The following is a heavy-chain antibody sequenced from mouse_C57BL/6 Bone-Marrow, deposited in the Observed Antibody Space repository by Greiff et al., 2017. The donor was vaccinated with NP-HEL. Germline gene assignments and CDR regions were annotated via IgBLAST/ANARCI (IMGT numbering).Heavy chain of an antibody. CDR2: ISDGGSYT. Sequence: EVQRVESGGGLVKPGGSLKLSCAASGFTFSSYAMSWVRQTPEKRLEWVATISDGGSYTYYPDNVKGRFTISRDNAKNNLYLQMSHLKSEDTAMYYCARGGVTRSYYYAMDYWGQGTSVTVSS. V-gene: IGHV5-4*01. D-gene: IGHD2-5*01. CDR3: ARGGVTRSYYYAMDY. J-gene: IGHJ4*01. CDR1: GFTFSSYA.